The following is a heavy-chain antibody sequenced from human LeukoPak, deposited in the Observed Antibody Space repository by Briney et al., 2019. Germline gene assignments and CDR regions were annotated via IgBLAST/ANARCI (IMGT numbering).Heavy chain of an antibody. V-gene: IGHV3-30*18. CDR3: AKGGLYDSTGSYSDYFDS. CDR1: GFTFSTYG. CDR2: ISYDGSNK. D-gene: IGHD3-22*01. Sequence: GGSLRLSCAASGFTFSTYGIHWVRQAPGKGLEWVAVISYDGSNKYHADSVKGRFTLSRDNAKNTLSLQMNSLRAEDTAVYYCAKGGLYDSTGSYSDYFDSWGQGTLVTVSS. J-gene: IGHJ4*02.